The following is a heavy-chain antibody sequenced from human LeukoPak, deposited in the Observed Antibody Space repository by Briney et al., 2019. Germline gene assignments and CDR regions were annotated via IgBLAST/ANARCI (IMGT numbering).Heavy chain of an antibody. CDR3: ARWGSGSPGDYYYGMDV. CDR1: GGSISSGDYY. D-gene: IGHD3-10*01. V-gene: IGHV4-30-4*01. Sequence: SQTLSLTCTVSGGSISSGDYYWSWIRQPPGKGLGWIGYIYYSGSTYYNPSLKSRVTISVDTSKNQFSLKLSSVTAADTAVYYCARWGSGSPGDYYYGMDVWGQGTTVTVSS. J-gene: IGHJ6*02. CDR2: IYYSGST.